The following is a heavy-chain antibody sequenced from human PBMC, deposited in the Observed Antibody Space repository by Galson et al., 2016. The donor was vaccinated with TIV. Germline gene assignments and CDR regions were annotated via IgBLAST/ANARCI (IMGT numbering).Heavy chain of an antibody. J-gene: IGHJ5*02. CDR2: LSSGGDT. V-gene: IGHV3-53*03. CDR1: GFSVRNTY. CDR3: AMDSHPSLGWFDP. Sequence: SLRLSCAASGFSVRNTYMSWARQTPERGLEWVSLLSSGGDTYCVDSVKGRFTISRDNSKNTVYLQMNSLRVEDTAVYYCAMDSHPSLGWFDPGAQGTLVTVSS. D-gene: IGHD3-16*02.